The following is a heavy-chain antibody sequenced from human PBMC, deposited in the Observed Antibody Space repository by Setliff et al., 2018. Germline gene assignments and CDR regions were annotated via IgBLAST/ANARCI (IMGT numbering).Heavy chain of an antibody. CDR3: STELGE. V-gene: IGHV3-7*01. D-gene: IGHD3-16*01. J-gene: IGHJ4*02. Sequence: GGSLRLSCVGSGFTFSSHWLDWVRQAPGKGLEWVANINQYGTEKYYVDSVKGRFSVSRDNARNSLYLQVNSLRVEDTGVYYCSTELGEWGQGTPVTVSS. CDR1: GFTFSSHW. CDR2: INQYGTEK.